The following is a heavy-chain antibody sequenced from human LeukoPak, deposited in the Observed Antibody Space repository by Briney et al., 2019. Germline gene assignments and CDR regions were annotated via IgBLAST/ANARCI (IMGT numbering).Heavy chain of an antibody. CDR3: TKSWDAFDF. J-gene: IGHJ3*01. CDR1: GFTFSRYD. Sequence: GGSLRLSCAASGFTFSRYDLSWVRQAPGKGLECVSTIGRDVSSTCYADSVKGRFTISRDNSKNTLYLQMNNLRADDTAVYYCTKSWDAFDFWGQGTMVTVSS. CDR2: IGRDVSST. V-gene: IGHV3-23*05. D-gene: IGHD3-10*01.